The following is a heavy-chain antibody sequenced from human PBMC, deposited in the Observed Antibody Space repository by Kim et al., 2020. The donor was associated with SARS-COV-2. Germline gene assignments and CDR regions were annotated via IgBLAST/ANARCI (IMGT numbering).Heavy chain of an antibody. J-gene: IGHJ4*02. D-gene: IGHD3-22*01. CDR2: INHSGST. CDR1: GGSFSGYY. V-gene: IGHV4-34*01. Sequence: SETLSLTCAVYGGSFSGYYWSWIRQPPGKGLEWIGEINHSGSTNYNPSVKSRVTISVDTSKNQFSLKLSSVTAADTAVYYCARVAGSFYYDSSGYSYDYWGQGTLVTVSS. CDR3: ARVAGSFYYDSSGYSYDY.